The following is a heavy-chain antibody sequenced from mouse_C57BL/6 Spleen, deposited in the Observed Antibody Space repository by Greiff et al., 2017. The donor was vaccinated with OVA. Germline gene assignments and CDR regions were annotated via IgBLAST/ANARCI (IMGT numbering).Heavy chain of an antibody. V-gene: IGHV1-74*01. CDR2: IHPSDSDT. CDR3: AIWGITTVVALDY. J-gene: IGHJ2*01. D-gene: IGHD1-1*01. Sequence: QVQLKQPGAELVKPGASVKVSCKASGYTFTSYWMHWVKQRPGQGLEWIGRIHPSDSDTNYNQKFKGKATLTVDKSSSTAYMRLSSLTSEDSAVYYCAIWGITTVVALDYWGQGTTLTVSS. CDR1: GYTFTSYW.